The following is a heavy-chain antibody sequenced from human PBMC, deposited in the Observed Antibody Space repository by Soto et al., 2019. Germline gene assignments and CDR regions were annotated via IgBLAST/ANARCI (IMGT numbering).Heavy chain of an antibody. V-gene: IGHV3-21*01. D-gene: IGHD3-3*01. CDR3: ARRVTILYYMDV. CDR1: GFTFSSYS. Sequence: GGSLRLSCAASGFTFSSYSMNWVRQAPGKGLEWVSSISSSSSYIYYADSVKGRFTISRGNAKNSLYLQMNSLRAEDTAVYYCARRVTILYYMDVWGKGTTVTVSS. J-gene: IGHJ6*03. CDR2: ISSSSSYI.